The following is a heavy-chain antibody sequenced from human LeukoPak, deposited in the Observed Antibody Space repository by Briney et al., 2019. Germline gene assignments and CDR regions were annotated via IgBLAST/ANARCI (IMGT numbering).Heavy chain of an antibody. CDR3: ARTTEGGYTYNYFYYYYMDV. D-gene: IGHD5-18*01. CDR2: IYYRGST. V-gene: IGHV4-59*13. Sequence: SETLSLICTVCGGSISSYYWSWIRQPPGKGREWIGYIYYRGSTNYNPSIKSRISISVDTSKNQFSLKLSSVTAADTAVYYCARTTEGGYTYNYFYYYYMDVWGKGTTVTISS. CDR1: GGSISSYY. J-gene: IGHJ6*03.